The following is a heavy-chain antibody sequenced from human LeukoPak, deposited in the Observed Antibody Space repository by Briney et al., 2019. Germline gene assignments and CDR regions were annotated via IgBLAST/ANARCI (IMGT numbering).Heavy chain of an antibody. D-gene: IGHD6-19*01. V-gene: IGHV1-18*01. Sequence: ASVKVSCKASSYTFTSYGISWVRQAPGQGLEWMGWISAYNGNTNYAQKLQGRVTMTTDTSTSTAYMELRSLRSDDTAVYYCARGLAVAVPYYFDYWGQGTLVTVSS. CDR3: ARGLAVAVPYYFDY. CDR1: SYTFTSYG. CDR2: ISAYNGNT. J-gene: IGHJ4*02.